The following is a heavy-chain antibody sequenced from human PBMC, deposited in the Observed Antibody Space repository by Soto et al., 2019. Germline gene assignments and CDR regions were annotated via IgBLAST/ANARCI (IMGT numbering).Heavy chain of an antibody. Sequence: EAQLLESGGGLVQPGGSLRLSCAASGFTFTAYAVNWVRQAPGKGLEWVSTVSSGGDRTFYADSVKGRFTMSRDNSKNTLSLQMNSLRADDAAVYYCTKDRGSGNYGMNAFEIWGQGTMVTVSS. CDR1: GFTFTAYA. CDR3: TKDRGSGNYGMNAFEI. V-gene: IGHV3-23*01. D-gene: IGHD4-17*01. CDR2: VSSGGDRT. J-gene: IGHJ3*02.